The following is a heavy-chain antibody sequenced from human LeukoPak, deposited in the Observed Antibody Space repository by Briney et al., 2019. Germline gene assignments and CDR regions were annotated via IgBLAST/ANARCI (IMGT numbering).Heavy chain of an antibody. J-gene: IGHJ4*02. CDR2: INPNSGGT. D-gene: IGHD6-13*01. CDR1: GYTFTSYY. CDR3: ARATRSSWYQGQQYYFDY. V-gene: IGHV1-2*04. Sequence: ASVKVSCKASGYTFTSYYMHWVRQAPGQGLEWMGWINPNSGGTNYAQKFQGWVTMTRDTSISTAYMELSRLRSDDTAVYYCARATRSSWYQGQQYYFDYWGQGTLVTVSS.